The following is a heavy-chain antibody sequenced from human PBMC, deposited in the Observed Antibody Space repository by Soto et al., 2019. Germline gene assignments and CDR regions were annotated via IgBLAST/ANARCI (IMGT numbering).Heavy chain of an antibody. D-gene: IGHD3-16*01. CDR1: GFTFSNYY. J-gene: IGHJ4*02. V-gene: IGHV3-11*01. Sequence: QIQLEESGGGLVKPGGSLRLSCTVSGFTFSNYYMAWIRQAPGKGLEWISYISTSGTSTFYADSVKGRFTISRDNAMNSLFLQMNSLGVEDTAVYFCARDGVLLRAGFDSWGQGTLVTVAS. CDR3: ARDGVLLRAGFDS. CDR2: ISTSGTST.